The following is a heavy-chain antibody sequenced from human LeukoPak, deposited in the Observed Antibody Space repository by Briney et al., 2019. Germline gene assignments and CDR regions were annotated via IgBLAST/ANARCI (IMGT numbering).Heavy chain of an antibody. CDR2: IYYSGST. CDR3: AREYDSSGYYGSFDY. D-gene: IGHD3-22*01. CDR1: GGSSSSYY. V-gene: IGHV4-59*12. J-gene: IGHJ4*02. Sequence: PSETLSLTCTVSGGSSSSYYWSWIRQPPGKGLEWIGYIYYSGSTNYNPSLKSRVTISVDTSKNQFSLKLSSVTAADTAVYYCAREYDSSGYYGSFDYWGQGTLVTVSS.